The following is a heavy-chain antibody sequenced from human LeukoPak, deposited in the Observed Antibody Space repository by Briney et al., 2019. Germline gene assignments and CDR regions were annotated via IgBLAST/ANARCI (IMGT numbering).Heavy chain of an antibody. CDR2: IQQHGSET. V-gene: IGHV3-7*01. CDR3: AKGYIIAGRQWYLDL. Sequence: GGSLRLSCEGSGYTFSNYWMSWVRQAPGKGLKWVANIQQHGSETYYGDSVKGRFTISRDNAKNSLYLQMNSLRAEDAAVYYCAKGYIIAGRQWYLDLWGRGTLVGVSS. J-gene: IGHJ2*01. CDR1: GYTFSNYW. D-gene: IGHD6-13*01.